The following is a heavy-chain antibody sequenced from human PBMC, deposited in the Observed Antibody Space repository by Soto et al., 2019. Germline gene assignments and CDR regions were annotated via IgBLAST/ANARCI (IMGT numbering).Heavy chain of an antibody. CDR2: MSGSGDRS. V-gene: IGHV3-23*01. CDR3: AKALYSDYELTAFDY. CDR1: GFTFSSYG. D-gene: IGHD4-17*01. J-gene: IGHJ4*02. Sequence: EVQLLESGGGLEQPGNFLRLSCAASGFTFSSYGMSWVRQAPGKGLEWVSAMSGSGDRSYYTESVKGWFIISRDNSKRTLYLHMSNLRAEDTAVYYCAKALYSDYELTAFDYWGQGSQVTVSS.